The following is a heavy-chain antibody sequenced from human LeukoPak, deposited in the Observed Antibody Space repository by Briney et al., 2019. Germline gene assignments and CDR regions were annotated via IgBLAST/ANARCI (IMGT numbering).Heavy chain of an antibody. J-gene: IGHJ4*02. CDR2: IIPIFGTA. Sequence: SVKVSCKASGGTFSSYAISWVRQPPGQGLEWMGGIIPIFGTANYAQKFQGRVTITADESTSTAYMGLSSLRSEDTAVYYCAGDPGIYCSGGSCSKYYFDYWGQGTLVTVSS. D-gene: IGHD2-15*01. CDR3: AGDPGIYCSGGSCSKYYFDY. V-gene: IGHV1-69*01. CDR1: GGTFSSYA.